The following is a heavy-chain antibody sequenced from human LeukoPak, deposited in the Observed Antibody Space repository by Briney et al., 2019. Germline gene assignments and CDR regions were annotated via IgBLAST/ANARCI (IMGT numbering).Heavy chain of an antibody. CDR1: GFTFSSYA. CDR3: AKFRYSSSWYFDY. J-gene: IGHJ4*02. V-gene: IGHV3-23*01. CDR2: ISGIGGST. D-gene: IGHD6-6*01. Sequence: GRSLRLSCAASGFTFSSYAMSWVRHAPGKGLEWVSAISGIGGSTYYADSVKGRFTISRDNSKNTLYLKMNSLRAEDTAVYYCAKFRYSSSWYFDYWGQGTLVTVSS.